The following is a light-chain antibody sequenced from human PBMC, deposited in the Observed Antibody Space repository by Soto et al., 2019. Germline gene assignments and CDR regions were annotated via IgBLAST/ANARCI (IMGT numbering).Light chain of an antibody. CDR3: QQYNNWPPYT. CDR2: GAS. V-gene: IGKV3-15*01. J-gene: IGKJ2*01. Sequence: EIVMSQSPATLSVSPGERATLSCRASQSVSSNLAWYQQKHGQAPRLLIYGASTRATGIPARFSGSGSGTEFTLTISSRQSEDFAVYYWQQYNNWPPYTFGQGTKLEIK. CDR1: QSVSSN.